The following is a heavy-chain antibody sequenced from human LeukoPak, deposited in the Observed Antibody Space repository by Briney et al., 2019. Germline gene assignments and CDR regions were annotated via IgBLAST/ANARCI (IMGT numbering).Heavy chain of an antibody. J-gene: IGHJ4*02. CDR3: ARGYSSGWLDY. Sequence: PSETLSLTCTVSGGSISSGGYYWSWIRQHPGKGLEWIGYIYYSGSTYYNPSLKSRVTISVDTSKNQFSLKLSSVTAADTAVYYCARGYSSGWLDYWGQGTLVTVSS. D-gene: IGHD6-19*01. CDR2: IYYSGST. V-gene: IGHV4-31*03. CDR1: GGSISSGGYY.